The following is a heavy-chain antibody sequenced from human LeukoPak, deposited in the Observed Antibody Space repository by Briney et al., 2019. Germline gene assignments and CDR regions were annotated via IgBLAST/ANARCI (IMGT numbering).Heavy chain of an antibody. CDR3: ARGEVGATRRSGFDY. J-gene: IGHJ4*02. V-gene: IGHV3-48*04. CDR2: IGSSSSTI. CDR1: GFTFSSYS. Sequence: GGSLRLSCAASGFTFSSYSMNWVRQAPGKGLEWVSYIGSSSSTIYYADSVKGRFTISRDNAKNSLYLQMNSLRAEDMAVYYCARGEVGATRRSGFDYWGQGTLVTVSS. D-gene: IGHD1-26*01.